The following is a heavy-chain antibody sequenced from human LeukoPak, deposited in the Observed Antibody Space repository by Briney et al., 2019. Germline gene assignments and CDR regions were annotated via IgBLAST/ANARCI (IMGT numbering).Heavy chain of an antibody. CDR3: TRRYCSGGNCSPFDY. Sequence: DSVKGRFTVSRDDSKNTLYLQMDSLRGDDTAVYYCTRRYCSGGNCSPFDYWGQGTLVTVSS. D-gene: IGHD2-15*01. J-gene: IGHJ4*02. V-gene: IGHV3-30*01.